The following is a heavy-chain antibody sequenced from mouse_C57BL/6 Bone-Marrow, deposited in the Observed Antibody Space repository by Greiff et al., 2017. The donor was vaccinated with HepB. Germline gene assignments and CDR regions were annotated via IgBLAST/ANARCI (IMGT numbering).Heavy chain of an antibody. CDR3: ARRYGSSSFYAMDY. V-gene: IGHV5-17*01. CDR2: ISSGSSTI. J-gene: IGHJ4*01. D-gene: IGHD1-1*01. Sequence: EVKLVESGGGLVKPGGSLKLSCAASGFTFSDYGMHWVRQAPEKGLEWVAYISSGSSTIYYADTVKGRFTISRDNAKNTLFLQMTSLRSEDTAMYYCARRYGSSSFYAMDYWGQGTSVTVSS. CDR1: GFTFSDYG.